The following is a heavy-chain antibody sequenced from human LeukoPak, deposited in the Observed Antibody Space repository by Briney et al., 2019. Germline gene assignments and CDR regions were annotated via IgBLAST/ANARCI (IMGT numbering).Heavy chain of an antibody. Sequence: PGGSLRLSCAASGFTFSGFSMTWVRQAPGKGLEWVANVQHIGGETYYVDSVKGRFTISRDNAKNSLSLQMHSLRAEDTAVYYCVRDNPRCCGVVPVNIDDFWGQGTLVTVSS. CDR1: GFTFSGFS. CDR2: VQHIGGET. J-gene: IGHJ4*02. V-gene: IGHV3-7*01. CDR3: VRDNPRCCGVVPVNIDDF. D-gene: IGHD2-15*01.